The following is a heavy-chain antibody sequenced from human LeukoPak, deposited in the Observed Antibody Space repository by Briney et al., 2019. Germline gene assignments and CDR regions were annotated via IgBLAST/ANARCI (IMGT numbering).Heavy chain of an antibody. CDR1: GGSISSYY. V-gene: IGHV4-59*01. Sequence: SETLSLTCTVSGGSISSYYWSWIRQPPGKGLEWIGYIYYSGSTNYNPSLKSRVTISVDTSKNQFSLKLSSVTAADTAVYYCARGHPGPYYYVSSGSLMRIADAFDIWGQGTMVTVSS. CDR2: IYYSGST. J-gene: IGHJ3*02. D-gene: IGHD3-22*01. CDR3: ARGHPGPYYYVSSGSLMRIADAFDI.